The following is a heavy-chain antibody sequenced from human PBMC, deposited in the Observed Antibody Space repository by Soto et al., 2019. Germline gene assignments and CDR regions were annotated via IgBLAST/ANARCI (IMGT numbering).Heavy chain of an antibody. J-gene: IGHJ3*02. CDR3: AKDNGSGCDWLRVGDASEI. Sequence: QVRLVESGGGVVQPGRSLRLSCAASGFTFSSYGMHWVRQAPGKGLEWVAVISYDGSNKYYADSVKGRLTISRDNSKNTLYLQMNSPRGEDTAVYYCAKDNGSGCDWLRVGDASEIWGQGTMVIVSS. D-gene: IGHD5-12*01. CDR1: GFTFSSYG. V-gene: IGHV3-30*18. CDR2: ISYDGSNK.